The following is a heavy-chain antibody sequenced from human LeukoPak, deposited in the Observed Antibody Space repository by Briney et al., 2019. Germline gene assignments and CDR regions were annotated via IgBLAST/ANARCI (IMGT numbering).Heavy chain of an antibody. J-gene: IGHJ6*03. CDR1: GYTFTGYY. CDR3: ARDRGNGDYAPWGYYYYYMDV. Sequence: AASVKVSCKASGYTFTGYYMHWVRQAPGQGLEWMGWINPNSGGTNYAQKFQGRVTMTRDTSISTAYMELSRLRSDDTAVYYCARDRGNGDYAPWGYYYYYMDVWGKGTTVTISS. D-gene: IGHD4-17*01. CDR2: INPNSGGT. V-gene: IGHV1-2*02.